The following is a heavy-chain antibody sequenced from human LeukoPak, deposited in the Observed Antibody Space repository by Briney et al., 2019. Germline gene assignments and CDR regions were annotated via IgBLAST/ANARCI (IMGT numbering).Heavy chain of an antibody. CDR2: MNPNSGNT. V-gene: IGHV1-8*01. J-gene: IGHJ6*02. Sequence: GASVKVSCKPSGYTFTNYDINWVRQATGQGLEWMGWMNPNSGNTGYAQKFQGRVTMTRNTSISTAYMELSSLRSEDTAVYYCARGGRTGYCSSTSCYRYYYYGMDVWGQGTTVTVSS. CDR1: GYTFTNYD. D-gene: IGHD2-2*01. CDR3: ARGGRTGYCSSTSCYRYYYYGMDV.